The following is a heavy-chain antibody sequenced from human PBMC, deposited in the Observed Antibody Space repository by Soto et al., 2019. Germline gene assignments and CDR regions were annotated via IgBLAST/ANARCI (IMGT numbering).Heavy chain of an antibody. CDR1: GFTVSSNY. CDR2: IYSGGST. CDR3: ARVGVAARPGKFYYYYGMDV. Sequence: GGSLRLSCAASGFTVSSNYMSWVRQAPGKGLEWVSVIYSGGSTYYADSVKGRFTISRDNSKNTLYLQMNSLRAEDTAVYYCARVGVAARPGKFYYYYGMDVWGQGTTVTVSS. V-gene: IGHV3-53*01. J-gene: IGHJ6*02. D-gene: IGHD6-6*01.